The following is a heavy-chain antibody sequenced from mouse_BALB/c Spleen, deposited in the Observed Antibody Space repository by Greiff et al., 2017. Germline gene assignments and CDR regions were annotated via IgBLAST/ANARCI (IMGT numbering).Heavy chain of an antibody. CDR3: AHYGSSPWFAY. J-gene: IGHJ3*01. CDR2: ISYSGST. V-gene: IGHV3-2*02. D-gene: IGHD1-1*01. Sequence: VQLQQSGPGLVKPSQSLSLTCTVTGYSITSDYAWNWIRQFPGNKLEWMGYISYSGSTSYNPSLKSRISITRDTSKNQFFLQLNSVTTEDTATYYCAHYGSSPWFAYWGQGTLVTVSA. CDR1: GYSITSDYA.